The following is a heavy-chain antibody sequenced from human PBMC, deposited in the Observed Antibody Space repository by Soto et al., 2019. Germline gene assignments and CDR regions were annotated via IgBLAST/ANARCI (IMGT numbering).Heavy chain of an antibody. Sequence: GGSLRLSCAASGFTVSSNYMSWVRQAPGKGLEWVSVIYSGGSTYYADSVKGRFTISRDNSKNTLYLQMNSLRAEDTAVYYCERMPPRGITGTTGNRGYYFDYWGQGPLVTVSS. CDR2: IYSGGST. CDR3: ERMPPRGITGTTGNRGYYFDY. J-gene: IGHJ4*02. CDR1: GFTVSSNY. D-gene: IGHD1-20*01. V-gene: IGHV3-66*01.